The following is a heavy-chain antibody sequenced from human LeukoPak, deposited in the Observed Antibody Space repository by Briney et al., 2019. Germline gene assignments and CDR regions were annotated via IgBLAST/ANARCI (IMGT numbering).Heavy chain of an antibody. Sequence: PSETLSLTCTVSGGSISSYYWSWIRQPPGKGLEWIGYIDYSGSTNYNPSLKSRVTISVDTSKNQFSLKLSSVTAADTAVYYCARGDSSGWTFDCWGQGTLVTVSS. CDR1: GGSISSYY. D-gene: IGHD6-19*01. V-gene: IGHV4-59*01. J-gene: IGHJ4*02. CDR3: ARGDSSGWTFDC. CDR2: IDYSGST.